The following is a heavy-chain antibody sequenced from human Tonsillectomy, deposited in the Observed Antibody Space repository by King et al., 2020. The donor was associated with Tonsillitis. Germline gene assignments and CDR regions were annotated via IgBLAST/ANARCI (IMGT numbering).Heavy chain of an antibody. V-gene: IGHV4-4*07. Sequence: HVQLQESGPGLVKPSETLSLTCTVSGGSISRYYWNWIRQPAGKGLEWIGRIYTTGSTNYNPSLQSRVTMSVDTSKNQFSLKLSSVTAADTAVYYCARDFRPFEQISPSEWLTTWFDPWGQGTLVTVSS. CDR3: ARDFRPFEQISPSEWLTTWFDP. CDR2: IYTTGST. J-gene: IGHJ5*02. CDR1: GGSISRYY. D-gene: IGHD3-3*01.